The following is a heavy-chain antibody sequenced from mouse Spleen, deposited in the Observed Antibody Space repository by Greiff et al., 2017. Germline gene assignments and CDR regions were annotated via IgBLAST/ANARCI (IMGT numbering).Heavy chain of an antibody. CDR2: IYPGGGYT. Sequence: VQLQQSGAELVRPGTSVKMSCKASGYTFTNYWIGWAKQRPGHGLEWIGDIYPGGGYTNYNEKFKGKATLTADKSSSTAYMQFSSLTSEDSAIYYCARRAGRGFDVWGAGTTVTVSS. D-gene: IGHD1-1*01. V-gene: IGHV1-63*01. CDR1: GYTFTNYW. J-gene: IGHJ1*01. CDR3: ARRAGRGFDV.